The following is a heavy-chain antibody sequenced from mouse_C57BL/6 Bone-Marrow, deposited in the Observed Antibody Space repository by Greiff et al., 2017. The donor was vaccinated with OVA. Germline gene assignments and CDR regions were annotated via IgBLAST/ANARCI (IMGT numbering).Heavy chain of an antibody. CDR2: IDPENGDT. V-gene: IGHV14-4*01. J-gene: IGHJ3*01. CDR3: GVWSFAY. Sequence: EVQLQESGAELVRPGASVKLSCTASGFNIKDDYMHWVKQRPEQGLEWIGWIDPENGDTEYASKFQGKATITADTSSNTAYLQLSSLTSEDTAVYYCGVWSFAYWGQGTLVTVSA. CDR1: GFNIKDDY. D-gene: IGHD2-10*02.